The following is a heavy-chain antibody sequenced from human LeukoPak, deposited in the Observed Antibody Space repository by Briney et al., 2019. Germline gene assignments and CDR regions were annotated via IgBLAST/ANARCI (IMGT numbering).Heavy chain of an antibody. CDR2: ISSSGSTI. CDR3: AREPYYDSSGHSPDY. Sequence: QPGGSLRLSCAASGFTFSSYEMNWVRQAPGKGLEWVSYISSSGSTIYYADSVKGRFTISRDNAKNSLYLHMNSLRAEDTALYYCAREPYYDSSGHSPDYWGQGTLVTVSS. V-gene: IGHV3-48*03. D-gene: IGHD3-22*01. CDR1: GFTFSSYE. J-gene: IGHJ4*02.